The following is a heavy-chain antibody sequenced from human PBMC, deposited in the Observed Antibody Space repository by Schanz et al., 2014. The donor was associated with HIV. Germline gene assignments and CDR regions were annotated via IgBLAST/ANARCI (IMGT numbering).Heavy chain of an antibody. V-gene: IGHV3-30*18. CDR3: AKAAVTDYLDY. CDR1: GFTFSSSG. Sequence: VQLLESGGGLVHPGGSLRLSCAASGFTFSSSGMHWVRQAPGKGLQWVAVISYDGSNRYYTDSVKGRFTISRDTSKKKLYLQMNSLRTEDTAVYYCAKAAVTDYLDYWGQGTLVTVSS. J-gene: IGHJ4*02. CDR2: ISYDGSNR. D-gene: IGHD2-21*02.